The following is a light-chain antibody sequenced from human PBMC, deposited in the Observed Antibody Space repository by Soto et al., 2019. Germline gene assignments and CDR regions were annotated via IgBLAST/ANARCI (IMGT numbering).Light chain of an antibody. J-gene: IGKJ1*01. Sequence: DIVMTQSPDSLAVSLGERATINCKSSQSVLYRANNKNYLAWYQQKPGQPPKLLIYWASTRESGVPDRFSGSGSGTDFTLTISSLQAEDVEFYYCQQYYRTPWTFGQGTKVEIK. CDR1: QSVLYRANNKNY. V-gene: IGKV4-1*01. CDR2: WAS. CDR3: QQYYRTPWT.